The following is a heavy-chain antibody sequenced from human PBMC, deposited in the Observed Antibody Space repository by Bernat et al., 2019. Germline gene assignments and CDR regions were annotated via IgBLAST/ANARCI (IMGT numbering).Heavy chain of an antibody. Sequence: EVQLLESGGGLVQPGGSLRLSCAASGFTFSSYAMSWVRQAPGKGLEWVSAISVSGGITYYADSVKGRFTISRDNSKNTLYLQMNSLRAEDTAVYYCAKGRHSSSWVCDYWGQGTLVTVSS. V-gene: IGHV3-23*01. CDR1: GFTFSSYA. CDR3: AKGRHSSSWVCDY. CDR2: ISVSGGIT. D-gene: IGHD6-13*01. J-gene: IGHJ4*02.